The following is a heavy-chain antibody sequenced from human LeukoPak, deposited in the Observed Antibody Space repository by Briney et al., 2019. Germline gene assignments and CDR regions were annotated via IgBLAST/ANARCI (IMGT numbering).Heavy chain of an antibody. D-gene: IGHD1-26*01. J-gene: IGHJ4*02. CDR1: GFTFSYYA. CDR3: TRNRGSLPYYFDY. CDR2: IRSRAFRATT. V-gene: IGHV3-49*03. Sequence: GGSLRLSCTASGFTFSYYAMSWFRQAPGKGLEWVGFIRSRAFRATTEYAASVKGRFTISRDDSKSIAYLQINSLKIEDTAVYYCTRNRGSLPYYFDYWGQGTLVTVSS.